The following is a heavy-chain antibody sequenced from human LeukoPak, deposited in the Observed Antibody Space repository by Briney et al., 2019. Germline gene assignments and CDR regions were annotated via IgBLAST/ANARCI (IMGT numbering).Heavy chain of an antibody. Sequence: PGRSLRLSCAASGFTFSSYGMHWVRQAPGKGLEWVAVISYDGSNKYYADSVKGRFTISRDNSKNTLYLQMNSLRAEDTAVYYCAKDGAGVPAARYYFDYWGQGTLVIASS. D-gene: IGHD2-2*01. J-gene: IGHJ4*02. CDR3: AKDGAGVPAARYYFDY. CDR2: ISYDGSNK. V-gene: IGHV3-30*18. CDR1: GFTFSSYG.